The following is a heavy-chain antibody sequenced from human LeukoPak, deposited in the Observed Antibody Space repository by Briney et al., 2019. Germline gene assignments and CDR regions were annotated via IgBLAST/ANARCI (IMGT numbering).Heavy chain of an antibody. CDR2: ISYDGSNK. Sequence: GGSLRLSCAASGFTFSSYAMHWVRQAPGKGLEWVAVISYDGSNKYYADSVKGRFTISRDNSKNTLYLQMNSLRVEDTAVYYCARASRTAANFDYWGQGTLVTVSS. J-gene: IGHJ4*02. D-gene: IGHD6-13*01. V-gene: IGHV3-30-3*01. CDR3: ARASRTAANFDY. CDR1: GFTFSSYA.